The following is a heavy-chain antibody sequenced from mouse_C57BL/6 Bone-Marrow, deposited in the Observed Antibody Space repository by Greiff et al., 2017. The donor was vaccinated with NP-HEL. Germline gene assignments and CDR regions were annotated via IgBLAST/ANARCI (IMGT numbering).Heavy chain of an antibody. D-gene: IGHD2-3*01. CDR2: IYPGSGNT. CDR1: GYTFTDYY. V-gene: IGHV1-76*01. Sequence: VQLQQSGAELVRPGASVKLSCKASGYTFTDYYINWVKQRPGQGLEWIARIYPGSGNTYYNEKFKGKATLTAEKSSSTAYMQLSSLTSEDSAVYFCASIYDGYYDYWGQGTTLTVSS. J-gene: IGHJ2*01. CDR3: ASIYDGYYDY.